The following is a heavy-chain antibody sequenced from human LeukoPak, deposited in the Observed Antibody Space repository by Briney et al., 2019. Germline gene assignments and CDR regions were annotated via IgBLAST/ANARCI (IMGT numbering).Heavy chain of an antibody. CDR3: ARVNHGYSSGWPIDY. CDR2: ISYDGSNK. J-gene: IGHJ4*02. Sequence: GGSPRLSCAASGFTFSSYAMHWVRQAPGKGLEWVAVISYDGSNKYYADSVKGRFTISRDNSENTLYLQMNSLRAEDTAVYYCARVNHGYSSGWPIDYWGQGTLVTVSS. D-gene: IGHD6-19*01. V-gene: IGHV3-30-3*01. CDR1: GFTFSSYA.